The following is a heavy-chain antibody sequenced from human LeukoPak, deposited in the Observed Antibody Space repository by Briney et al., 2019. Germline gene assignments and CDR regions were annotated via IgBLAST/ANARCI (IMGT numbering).Heavy chain of an antibody. D-gene: IGHD6-19*01. V-gene: IGHV3-33*01. CDR2: IWSDGSKK. J-gene: IGHJ4*02. CDR3: ARDTAVAALDC. CDR1: GFGFSSHG. Sequence: GGSLRLSCAASGFGFSSHGFHWVRQAPGKGLEWVAAIWSDGSKKSYGDSVKGRFTISRDISKSTVYLQMNSLRVEDTALYFCARDTAVAALDCRGQGTLVTVSS.